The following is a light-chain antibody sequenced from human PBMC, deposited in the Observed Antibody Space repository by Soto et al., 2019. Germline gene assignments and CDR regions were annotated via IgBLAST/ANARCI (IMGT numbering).Light chain of an antibody. V-gene: IGLV1-40*01. CDR2: GSS. Sequence: QSVLTQPPSVSGAPGQRVTISCTGSSSNIGAGYDVHWYQQLPGTAPKLLIYGSSNRPSGVPDRFSGSKSGTSASLAITGLQAEDEADYYCQSYDSSLSGYVFGTGNKLTVL. CDR3: QSYDSSLSGYV. J-gene: IGLJ1*01. CDR1: SSNIGAGYD.